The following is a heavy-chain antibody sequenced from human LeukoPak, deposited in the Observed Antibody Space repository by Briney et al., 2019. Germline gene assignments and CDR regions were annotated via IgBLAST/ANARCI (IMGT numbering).Heavy chain of an antibody. Sequence: GGSLRLSCAASGFTFSSYAISWVRQAPGKGLEWVSAISGSGGSTYYADSVKGRFTISRDNSKNTLYLQMNSLRAEDTAVYYCAKDGGFYSRDSYFDYWGQGTLVTVSS. V-gene: IGHV3-23*01. J-gene: IGHJ4*02. CDR2: ISGSGGST. D-gene: IGHD4-4*01. CDR1: GFTFSSYA. CDR3: AKDGGFYSRDSYFDY.